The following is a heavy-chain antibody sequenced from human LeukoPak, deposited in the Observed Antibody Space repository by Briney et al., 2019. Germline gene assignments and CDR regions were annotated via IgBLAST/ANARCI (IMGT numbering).Heavy chain of an antibody. Sequence: GGSLRLSCAASGFTFSSYGMHWVRQAPGKGLEWVAVISYDGSNKYYADSVKGRFTISRDNSKNTLYLQMNSLRAEDTAVYYCAKGRGREEARYLSNWFDPWGQGTLVTVSS. CDR2: ISYDGSNK. J-gene: IGHJ5*02. V-gene: IGHV3-30*18. CDR3: AKGRGREEARYLSNWFDP. CDR1: GFTFSSYG. D-gene: IGHD2-2*02.